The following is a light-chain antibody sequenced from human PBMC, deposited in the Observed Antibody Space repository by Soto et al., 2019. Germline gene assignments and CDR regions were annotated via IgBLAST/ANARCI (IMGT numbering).Light chain of an antibody. CDR3: QQYGGSPIT. V-gene: IGKV3-20*01. CDR1: QIISNNY. Sequence: EIVLTQSPGTLSLSPGERATLSCRASQIISNNYLAWYQQKPGRAPRLLIYDASSRATGIPDRFSGSGSGTDFTLTITRXEPEDFVIYYCQQYGGSPITFGQGTRLEIK. CDR2: DAS. J-gene: IGKJ5*01.